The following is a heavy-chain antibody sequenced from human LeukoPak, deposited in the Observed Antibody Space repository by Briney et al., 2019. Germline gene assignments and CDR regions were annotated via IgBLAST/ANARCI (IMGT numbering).Heavy chain of an antibody. Sequence: PSETLSLTCTVSGGSISSYYCSWIRQPPGKGLEWIGYIYYSGSTNYNPSLKSRVTISVDTSKNQFSLKLSSVTAADTAVYYCARTPPSRIAAAGYDYWGQGTLVTVSS. CDR3: ARTPPSRIAAAGYDY. CDR1: GGSISSYY. D-gene: IGHD6-13*01. CDR2: IYYSGST. J-gene: IGHJ4*02. V-gene: IGHV4-59*01.